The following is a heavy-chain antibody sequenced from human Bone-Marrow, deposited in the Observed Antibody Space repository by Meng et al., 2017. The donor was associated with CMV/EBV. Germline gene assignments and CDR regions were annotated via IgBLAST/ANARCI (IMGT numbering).Heavy chain of an antibody. CDR2: IYTSGST. D-gene: IGHD6-13*01. Sequence: SGGSIRSYYWSWIRQPAGKGLGCVGRIYTSGSTNYTPSLKSRVTMSVDTSKNQFSLKLSSVTAADTAVYYCARGGSSIPYYYYGMDVWGQGTTVTVSS. V-gene: IGHV4-4*07. J-gene: IGHJ6*02. CDR3: ARGGSSIPYYYYGMDV. CDR1: GGSIRSYY.